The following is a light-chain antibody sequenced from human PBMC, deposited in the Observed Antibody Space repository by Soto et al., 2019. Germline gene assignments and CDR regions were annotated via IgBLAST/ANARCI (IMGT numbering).Light chain of an antibody. CDR3: QQYYSTPRT. CDR2: WAS. V-gene: IGKV4-1*01. CDR1: QSLLYNSNNKNY. Sequence: DIVMTQSPDSLAVSLGERATINCKSSQSLLYNSNNKNYLAWYQQKPGQPPKLLIYWASTRESGVPDRFSGSGSGTDFTLTISSLQAEDVAVYYCQQYYSTPRTFGQGTKVEIK. J-gene: IGKJ1*01.